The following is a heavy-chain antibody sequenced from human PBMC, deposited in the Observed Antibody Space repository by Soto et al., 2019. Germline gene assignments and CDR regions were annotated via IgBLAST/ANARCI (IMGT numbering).Heavy chain of an antibody. CDR2: ISYDGSHK. J-gene: IGHJ4*02. D-gene: IGHD2-8*01. V-gene: IGHV3-30*18. CDR3: AKEMFPQMVLDSRSRCGDY. CDR1: GFTVSSYG. Sequence: GGSLRLSCAASGFTVSSYGIHWVRQPPGKGLEWVAVISYDGSHKFYADSVKGRFTLSRDVSKGTLYLQMNSLRAEDTAVYYCAKEMFPQMVLDSRSRCGDYWGPGPLVTVSS.